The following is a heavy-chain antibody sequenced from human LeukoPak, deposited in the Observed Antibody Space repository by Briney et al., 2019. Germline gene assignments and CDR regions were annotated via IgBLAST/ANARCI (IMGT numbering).Heavy chain of an antibody. D-gene: IGHD3-16*01. CDR2: MNPNSGNT. J-gene: IGHJ4*02. CDR3: ARGTYDYVWGSYSPFDY. V-gene: IGHV1-8*01. Sequence: ASAKASCKASGYTFTSYDINWVRQATGQGLEWMGWMNPNSGNTGYAQKFQGRVTMTRNTSISTAYMELSSLRSEDTAVYYCARGTYDYVWGSYSPFDYWGQGTLVTVSS. CDR1: GYTFTSYD.